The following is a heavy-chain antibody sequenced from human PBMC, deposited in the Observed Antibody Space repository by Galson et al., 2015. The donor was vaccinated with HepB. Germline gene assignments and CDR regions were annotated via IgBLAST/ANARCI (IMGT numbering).Heavy chain of an antibody. J-gene: IGHJ6*02. CDR2: ISYDGSNK. CDR1: GFTFSSYA. CDR3: ARGSDSSGYYYAYYYYGMDV. Sequence: SLRLSCAASGFTFSSYAMHWVRQAPGKGLEWVAVISYDGSNKYYADSVKGRFTISRDNSKNTLYLQMNSLRAEDTAVYYCARGSDSSGYYYAYYYYGMDVWGQGTTVTVSS. V-gene: IGHV3-30-3*01. D-gene: IGHD3-22*01.